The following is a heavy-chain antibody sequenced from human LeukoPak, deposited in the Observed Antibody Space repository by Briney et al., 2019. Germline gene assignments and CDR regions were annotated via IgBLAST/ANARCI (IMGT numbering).Heavy chain of an antibody. CDR2: IRSKAYGGTT. Sequence: QLGGSLRLSCIASGFTFGCYAMRWGRQAPGKGLEWVGFIRSKAYGGTTEYAASVKGRFTISRDDSKSIAYLQMNSLKTEDTAVYYCTRDRSPFRTANDDYWGQGTLVTVSS. J-gene: IGHJ4*02. CDR1: GFTFGCYA. CDR3: TRDRSPFRTANDDY. V-gene: IGHV3-49*04. D-gene: IGHD5-18*01.